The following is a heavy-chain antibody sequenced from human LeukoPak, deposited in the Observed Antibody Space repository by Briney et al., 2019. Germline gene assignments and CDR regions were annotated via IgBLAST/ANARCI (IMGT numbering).Heavy chain of an antibody. CDR3: ARTSRRRTYCFDY. D-gene: IGHD2-2*01. V-gene: IGHV4-39*07. CDR2: IYYSGST. Sequence: SETLSLTCTVSGGSISSSSYYWGWIRQPPGKGLEWIGSIYYSGSTNYNPSLKSRVTISVDTSKNQFSLKLSSVTAADTAVYYCARTSRRRTYCFDYWGQGTLVTVSS. J-gene: IGHJ4*02. CDR1: GGSISSSSYY.